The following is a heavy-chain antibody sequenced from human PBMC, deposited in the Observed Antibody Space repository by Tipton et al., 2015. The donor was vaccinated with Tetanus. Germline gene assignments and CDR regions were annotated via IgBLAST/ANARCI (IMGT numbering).Heavy chain of an antibody. CDR2: IHYTGNY. CDR3: ARLSGMTTGISQVDY. J-gene: IGHJ4*02. Sequence: LRLSCTVSGGSISSGRYYWGWIRQTPGKGLEWIGNIHYTGNYYYNPSLKSRATISMDSPRNQFSLKLSFVTASDTAVYYCARLSGMTTGISQVDYWGQGTLFTVSS. D-gene: IGHD1-14*01. CDR1: GGSISSGRYY. V-gene: IGHV4-39*01.